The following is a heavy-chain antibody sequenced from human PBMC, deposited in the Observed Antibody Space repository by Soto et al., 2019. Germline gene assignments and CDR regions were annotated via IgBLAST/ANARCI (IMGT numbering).Heavy chain of an antibody. J-gene: IGHJ6*02. Sequence: GGSLRLSCAASGFTFNTYSMNWVRQAPGKGLEWVSCISSSSTYIYYADSVKGRFTISRDNAENLLYLQMNSLRAEDTAVYYCARDFGDSKGSYYYYGMDVWGQGTTVTVSS. CDR1: GFTFNTYS. CDR2: ISSSSTYI. D-gene: IGHD2-21*02. V-gene: IGHV3-21*01. CDR3: ARDFGDSKGSYYYYGMDV.